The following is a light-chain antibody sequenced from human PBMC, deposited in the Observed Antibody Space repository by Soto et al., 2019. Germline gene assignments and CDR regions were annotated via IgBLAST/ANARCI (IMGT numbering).Light chain of an antibody. CDR1: QSVSSD. V-gene: IGKV3-15*01. CDR2: GAS. CDR3: QQYNNWPFS. Sequence: EIVMTQSPATLSVSPGERATLSCRASQSVSSDLVWYQQKPGQAPRLLLYGASTRATGIPARFSGSGSETEFTLTISSLQSEDFAVYFCQQYNNWPFSFGGGTKVDIK. J-gene: IGKJ4*01.